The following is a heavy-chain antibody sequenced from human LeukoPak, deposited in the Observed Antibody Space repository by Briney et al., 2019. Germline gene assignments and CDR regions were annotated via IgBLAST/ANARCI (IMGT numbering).Heavy chain of an antibody. D-gene: IGHD6-13*01. CDR3: ANGIAAAGRHGQSY. J-gene: IGHJ4*02. Sequence: PGGSLRLSCAASGFTFSSYWMSWVRQAPGKGLEWVANIKQDGSEKYYVDSVKGRFTISRDNAKNSLYLQVNSLRAEDTAVYYCANGIAAAGRHGQSYWGQGTLVTVSS. CDR1: GFTFSSYW. CDR2: IKQDGSEK. V-gene: IGHV3-7*01.